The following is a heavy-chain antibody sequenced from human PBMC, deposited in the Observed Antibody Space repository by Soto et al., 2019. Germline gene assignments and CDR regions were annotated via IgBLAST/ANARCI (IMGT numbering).Heavy chain of an antibody. CDR1: GFTFSSYA. Sequence: QVQLVESGGGVVQPGRSLRLSCAASGFTFSSYAMHWVRQAPGKGLEWVAVISYDGSNKYYADSVKGRFTISRDNSKNTLYLQMNSLRAEDTAVYYCARDLGYSYGYPPYYYYGMDVWGQGNTVTVSS. D-gene: IGHD5-18*01. CDR2: ISYDGSNK. V-gene: IGHV3-30-3*01. CDR3: ARDLGYSYGYPPYYYYGMDV. J-gene: IGHJ6*02.